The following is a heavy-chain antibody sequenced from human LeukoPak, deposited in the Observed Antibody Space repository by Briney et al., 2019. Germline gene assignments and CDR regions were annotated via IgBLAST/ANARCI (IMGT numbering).Heavy chain of an antibody. Sequence: PGGSLRLSCGASGFTFSNYAMSWVRQAPGKGLEWVSAIIGSGDSTYYADSVKGRFTISRDNSQNTLYLQMNSLRAEDTAIYYCAKDFRHSSAWYGSFDYWGQGSLVTVSS. CDR2: IIGSGDST. CDR1: GFTFSNYA. V-gene: IGHV3-23*01. CDR3: AKDFRHSSAWYGSFDY. D-gene: IGHD6-19*01. J-gene: IGHJ4*02.